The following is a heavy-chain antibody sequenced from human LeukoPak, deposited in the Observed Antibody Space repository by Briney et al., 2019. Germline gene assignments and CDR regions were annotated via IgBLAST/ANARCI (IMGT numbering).Heavy chain of an antibody. V-gene: IGHV3-11*04. CDR3: ARDMIVVYHYFDY. Sequence: PGGSLRLSCAASGFTFSDYYMSWIRQAPGKGLDWVSYISSSGSTIYYADSVKGRFTISRDNAKNSLYLQMNSLRAEDTAVYYCARDMIVVYHYFDYWGQGTLVTVSS. CDR2: ISSSGSTI. CDR1: GFTFSDYY. J-gene: IGHJ4*02. D-gene: IGHD3-22*01.